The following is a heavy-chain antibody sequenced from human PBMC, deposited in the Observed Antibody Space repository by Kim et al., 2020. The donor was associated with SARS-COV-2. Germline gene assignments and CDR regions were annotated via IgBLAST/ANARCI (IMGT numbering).Heavy chain of an antibody. CDR2: INPNSGGT. CDR3: ASSGSYYPPYYYYYYGMDV. J-gene: IGHJ6*02. D-gene: IGHD3-10*01. V-gene: IGHV1-2*02. Sequence: ASVKVSCKASGYTFTGYYMHWVRQAPGQGLEWMGWINPNSGGTNYAQKFQGRVTMTRDTSISTAYMELSRLRSDDTAVYYCASSGSYYPPYYYYYYGMDVWGQGTTVTVSS. CDR1: GYTFTGYY.